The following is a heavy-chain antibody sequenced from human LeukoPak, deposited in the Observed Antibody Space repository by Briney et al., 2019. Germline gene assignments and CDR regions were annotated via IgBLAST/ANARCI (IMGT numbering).Heavy chain of an antibody. CDR2: FYSGGTT. CDR3: AKQHSSSSNYDY. J-gene: IGHJ4*02. V-gene: IGHV3-53*01. Sequence: GGSLRLSCAASGFTVSNNYMSWVRQAPGKGLEWVSAFYSGGTTYYADSVKGRFTISRDNSKNTLYLQMNSLRAEDTAVYYCAKQHSSSSNYDYWGQGTLVTVSS. CDR1: GFTVSNNY. D-gene: IGHD6-6*01.